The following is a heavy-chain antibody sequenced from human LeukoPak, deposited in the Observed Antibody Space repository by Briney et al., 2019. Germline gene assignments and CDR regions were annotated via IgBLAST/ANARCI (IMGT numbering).Heavy chain of an antibody. D-gene: IGHD6-19*01. J-gene: IGHJ4*02. Sequence: GGSLRLSCAASGFTFSSYAMSWVRQAPGRGLEWVSAISGSGGSTYYADSVKGRFTISRDNSKNTLYLQMNSLRAEDTAVYYCAKDGSGWFWGYFDYWGQGTLVTVSS. CDR2: ISGSGGST. V-gene: IGHV3-23*01. CDR3: AKDGSGWFWGYFDY. CDR1: GFTFSSYA.